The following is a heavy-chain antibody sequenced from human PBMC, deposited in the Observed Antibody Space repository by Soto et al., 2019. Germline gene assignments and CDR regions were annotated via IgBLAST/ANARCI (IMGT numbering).Heavy chain of an antibody. CDR1: GGSVSSGSYY. CDR2: IYYSGST. Sequence: SETLSLTCTVSGGSVSSGSYYWSWIRQPPGKGLEWIGYIYYSGSTNYNPSLKSRVTISVDTSKNQFSLKLSSVTAADTAVYYCAQDLFYWGQGILVTGSS. J-gene: IGHJ4*02. CDR3: AQDLFY. V-gene: IGHV4-61*01.